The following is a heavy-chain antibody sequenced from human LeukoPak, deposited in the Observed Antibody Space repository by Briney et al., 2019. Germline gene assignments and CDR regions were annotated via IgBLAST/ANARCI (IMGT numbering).Heavy chain of an antibody. V-gene: IGHV3-23*01. D-gene: IGHD6-6*01. CDR1: GFTFSSYA. J-gene: IGHJ4*02. CDR2: ISGSGGNT. CDR3: AKDSSSSSMTHFHY. Sequence: PGGSLRLSCAASGFTFSSYAMTWVRQAPGKGLEWVSTISGSGGNTYYADSVKGRFTISRDNSKNTLYLQMNSLRAEDTAVYYCAKDSSSSSMTHFHYWGQGTLVTVSS.